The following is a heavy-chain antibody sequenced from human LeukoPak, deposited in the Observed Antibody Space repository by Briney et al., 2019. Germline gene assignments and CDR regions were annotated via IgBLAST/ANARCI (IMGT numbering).Heavy chain of an antibody. D-gene: IGHD5-24*01. J-gene: IGHJ4*02. CDR2: IRSKAYGGTT. Sequence: GGSLRLSCTASGFTFGDYAMSWFRQAPGKGLEWVGFIRSKAYGGTTEYAASVKGRFTISRDDSKSIAYPQMNSLKTEDTAVYYCTTASGGLHRAFDYWGQGTLVTVSS. CDR1: GFTFGDYA. CDR3: TTASGGLHRAFDY. V-gene: IGHV3-49*03.